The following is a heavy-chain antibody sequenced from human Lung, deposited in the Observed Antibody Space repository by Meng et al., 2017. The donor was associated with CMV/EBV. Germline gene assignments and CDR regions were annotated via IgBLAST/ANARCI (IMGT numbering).Heavy chain of an antibody. D-gene: IGHD6-25*01. CDR2: IYTGGIT. CDR1: GFTVSSNY. CDR3: AAEGENSGDETRDAFDV. J-gene: IGHJ3*01. Sequence: LTXAVSGFTVSSNYMSWVRQALGKGLEWVSVIYTGGITYYADSVKGRFTISRDNSKNTLYLQMNRLRADDTAVYYCAAEGENSGDETRDAFDVWGQGXMVTVSS. V-gene: IGHV3-66*02.